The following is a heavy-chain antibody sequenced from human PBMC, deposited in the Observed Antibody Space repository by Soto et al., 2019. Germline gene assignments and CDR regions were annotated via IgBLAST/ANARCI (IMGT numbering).Heavy chain of an antibody. V-gene: IGHV4-39*01. J-gene: IGHJ4*02. CDR2: IYYSGST. D-gene: IGHD6-13*01. CDR3: VRRAYSNSWYAGYFDY. CDR1: GGSISSSSYY. Sequence: PSETLSLTCTVSGGSISSSSYYWGWIRQPPGKGLEWIGSIYYSGSTYYNPSLKSRVTISVDTSKNQFSLKLSSVTAADTAVYYCVRRAYSNSWYAGYFDYWGQGTLVTVSS.